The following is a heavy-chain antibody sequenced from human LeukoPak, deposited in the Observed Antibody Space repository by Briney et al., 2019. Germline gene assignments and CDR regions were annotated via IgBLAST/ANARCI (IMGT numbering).Heavy chain of an antibody. CDR1: GYTFTSYD. V-gene: IGHV1-18*01. J-gene: IGHJ1*01. CDR2: ISAYNGNT. CDR3: CYDSSGFGSEYFQH. Sequence: ASVKVSCKASGYTFTSYDISWVRQAPGQGLEWMGWISAYNGNTNYAQKLQGRVTMTTDTSTSTAYMELRSLRSDDTAVYYCCYDSSGFGSEYFQHWGPGTLVTVSS. D-gene: IGHD3-22*01.